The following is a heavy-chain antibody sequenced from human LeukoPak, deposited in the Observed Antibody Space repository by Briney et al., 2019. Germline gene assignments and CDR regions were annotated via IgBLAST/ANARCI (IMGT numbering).Heavy chain of an antibody. D-gene: IGHD3-10*01. V-gene: IGHV4-59*01. CDR2: IYYSGST. CDR3: ARDRGYLDGFDI. J-gene: IGHJ3*02. CDR1: GASISNYY. Sequence: SETLSLTCTVSGASISNYYWSWIRQPPGKGLEWIGYIYYSGSTNYNPSLNGRVTISVDEFKSQLSLKLSSVTAADTAVYYCARDRGYLDGFDIWGQGTMVTVSS.